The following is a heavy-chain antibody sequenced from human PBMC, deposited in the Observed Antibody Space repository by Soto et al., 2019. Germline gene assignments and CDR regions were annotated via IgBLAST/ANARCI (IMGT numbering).Heavy chain of an antibody. Sequence: SDTLSLTCTVSGGSISSYYWSWIRQPPGKGLEWIGYIYYSGSTNYNPSLKSRVTISVDTSKNQFSLKLSSVTAADTAVYYCARDRGGLEFDYWGQGTLVTVSS. CDR3: ARDRGGLEFDY. CDR2: IYYSGST. D-gene: IGHD3-10*01. J-gene: IGHJ4*02. CDR1: GGSISSYY. V-gene: IGHV4-59*01.